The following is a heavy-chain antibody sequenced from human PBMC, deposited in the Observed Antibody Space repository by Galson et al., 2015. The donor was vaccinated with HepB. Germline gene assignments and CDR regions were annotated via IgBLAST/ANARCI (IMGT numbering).Heavy chain of an antibody. Sequence: SLRLSCAASGFTFSSYSMNWVRQAPGKGLEWVSSISSSSSYIYYADSVKGRFTISRDNAKNSLYLQMNSLRAEDTAVYYCARCDWLSEGAFDIWGQGTMVTVSS. J-gene: IGHJ3*02. V-gene: IGHV3-21*01. CDR3: ARCDWLSEGAFDI. CDR2: ISSSSSYI. D-gene: IGHD3-9*01. CDR1: GFTFSSYS.